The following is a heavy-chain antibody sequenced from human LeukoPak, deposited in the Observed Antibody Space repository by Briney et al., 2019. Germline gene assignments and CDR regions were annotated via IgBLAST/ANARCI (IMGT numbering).Heavy chain of an antibody. CDR1: GFTFSSYG. CDR3: ARSPYSRSHFDY. V-gene: IGHV3-33*01. D-gene: IGHD6-13*01. J-gene: IGHJ4*02. Sequence: QPGRSLRLSCAASGFTFSSYGMHWVRQAPGKGLEWVAVIWYDGSNKYYADSVKGRFTISRDNSKNTLYVQMNSLRAEDTAVYYCARSPYSRSHFDYWGQGTLVTVSS. CDR2: IWYDGSNK.